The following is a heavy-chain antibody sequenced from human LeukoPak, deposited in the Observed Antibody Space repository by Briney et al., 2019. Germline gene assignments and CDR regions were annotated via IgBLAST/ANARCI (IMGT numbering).Heavy chain of an antibody. Sequence: SETLSLTCTVSGDSIGSSRDYWGCIRQPPGKGLEWIGIIYSSGSTYYSPSLKSRVTISVDTSKNQFSLKLNSVTAADTAVYYCARGRWPVDYWGQGTLVTVSS. D-gene: IGHD2-15*01. J-gene: IGHJ4*02. V-gene: IGHV4-39*01. CDR1: GDSIGSSRDY. CDR2: IYSSGST. CDR3: ARGRWPVDY.